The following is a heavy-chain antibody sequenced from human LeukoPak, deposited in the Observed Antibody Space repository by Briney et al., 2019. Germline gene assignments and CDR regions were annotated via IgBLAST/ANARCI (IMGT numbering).Heavy chain of an antibody. J-gene: IGHJ2*01. CDR3: AVDLEFRVNSVHFCL. D-gene: IGHD4-23*01. V-gene: IGHV4-4*07. CDR2: IYFTGSA. CDR1: DGSTTSDF. Sequence: PSETLSLTCSISDGSTTSDFWSWIRQPPGQGLEWIGHIYFTGSANYNPSLKSRVTMAPDTSRNELSLRLSSMTAADTAVYYCAVDLEFRVNSVHFCLWGGGTLVRVSS.